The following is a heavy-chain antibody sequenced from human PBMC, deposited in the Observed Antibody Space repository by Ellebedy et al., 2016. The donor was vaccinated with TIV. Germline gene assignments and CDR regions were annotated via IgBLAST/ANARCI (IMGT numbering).Heavy chain of an antibody. CDR1: GGPISSYY. V-gene: IGHV4-59*01. D-gene: IGHD4-17*01. Sequence: MPSETLSLTCTASGGPISSYYWSWIRQPPGKGLEWTGYTYYSGSTNYNPSRKSRVTISVDTSKNQFSLRLSSVTAADTAVYYCARDATLTTGYGMDVWGQGTTVTVSS. J-gene: IGHJ6*02. CDR3: ARDATLTTGYGMDV. CDR2: TYYSGST.